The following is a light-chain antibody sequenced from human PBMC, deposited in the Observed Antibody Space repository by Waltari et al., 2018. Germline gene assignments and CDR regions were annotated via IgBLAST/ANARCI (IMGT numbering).Light chain of an antibody. CDR2: DVS. CDR1: SSDVGGYNY. CDR3: TSYASIGTYV. Sequence: QSALTQPASVSGPPGQSITISCTGSSSDVGGYNYVSWYQQHPGKAPKVLIYDVSKWPSGVSNRFSGSKSGNTASLTISGLQAEDEADYYCTSYASIGTYVFGTGTKVTVL. V-gene: IGLV2-14*01. J-gene: IGLJ1*01.